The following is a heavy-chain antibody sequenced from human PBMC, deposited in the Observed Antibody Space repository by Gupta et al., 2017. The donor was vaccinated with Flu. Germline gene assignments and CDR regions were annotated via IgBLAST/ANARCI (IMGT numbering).Heavy chain of an antibody. Sequence: EMQLVESGGGLVQPGGSLRLPCAASGFTFTSYWMHWVRQTPGRELVWVSRISIDGTTTSDGSTTTYADSVKCRFTISRDNAKNTLYLQMNSLRAEDTAVYYCARGETHHYGSSGYYRDVFDMWGQGTRVTVSS. V-gene: IGHV3-74*01. CDR3: ARGETHHYGSSGYYRDVFDM. J-gene: IGHJ3*02. CDR2: ISIDGTTTSDGSTT. CDR1: GFTFTSYW. D-gene: IGHD3-22*01.